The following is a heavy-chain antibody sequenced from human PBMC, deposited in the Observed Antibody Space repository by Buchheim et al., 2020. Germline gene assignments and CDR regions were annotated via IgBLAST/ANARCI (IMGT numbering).Heavy chain of an antibody. J-gene: IGHJ4*02. D-gene: IGHD2-2*01. Sequence: QVQLQESGPGLLKPSETLSLTCTVSGGSISSYYWSWIRQPPGKGLEWIGYIYYSGSTNYNPSLKSRVTISVDTSKNQFSLKLSSVTAADTAVYYCARVVSHIVVVPAATYYFDYWGQGTL. CDR1: GGSISSYY. CDR2: IYYSGST. V-gene: IGHV4-59*01. CDR3: ARVVSHIVVVPAATYYFDY.